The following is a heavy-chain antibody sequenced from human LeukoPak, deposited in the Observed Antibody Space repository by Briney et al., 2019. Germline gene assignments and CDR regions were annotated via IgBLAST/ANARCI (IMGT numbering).Heavy chain of an antibody. CDR3: AKIPSISGGWFDP. J-gene: IGHJ5*02. Sequence: GGSLRLFCAASGFTFSSYAMSWARQAPGKGLEWVSAISGSGGSTYYADSVKGRFTISRDNSKNTLYLQMNSLRAEDTAVYYCAKIPSISGGWFDPWAQGTLVTVSS. D-gene: IGHD1-26*01. CDR2: ISGSGGST. V-gene: IGHV3-23*01. CDR1: GFTFSSYA.